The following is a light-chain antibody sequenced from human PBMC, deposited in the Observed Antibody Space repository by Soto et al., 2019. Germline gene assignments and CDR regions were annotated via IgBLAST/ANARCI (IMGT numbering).Light chain of an antibody. V-gene: IGKV1-5*01. CDR3: QQRSNWPALT. J-gene: IGKJ4*01. CDR2: AAY. CDR1: EDIRTW. Sequence: DIQMTQSPATLSASVVDSVTITCRASEDIRTWLAWYQQKPGKAPKLLIYAAYNLQSGVPSRFSGSGSGTDFTLTISSLEPEDFAVYYCQQRSNWPALTFGGGTKVDIK.